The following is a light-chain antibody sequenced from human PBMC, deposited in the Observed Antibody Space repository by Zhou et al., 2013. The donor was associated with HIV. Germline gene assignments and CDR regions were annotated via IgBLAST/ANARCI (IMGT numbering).Light chain of an antibody. CDR1: QSVSSSY. Sequence: EIVLTQSPGTLSLSPGERATLSCRASQSVSSSYLAWYQQKPGQAPRLLIYGASSRATGIPDRFSGSGSGTDFTLTISRLEPDDFAVYYCQQYVSSVTFGQGTRLEIK. V-gene: IGKV3-20*01. CDR2: GAS. CDR3: QQYVSSVT. J-gene: IGKJ5*01.